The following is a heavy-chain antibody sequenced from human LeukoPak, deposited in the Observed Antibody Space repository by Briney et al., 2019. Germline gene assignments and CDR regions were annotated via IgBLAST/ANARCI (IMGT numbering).Heavy chain of an antibody. CDR2: IYYSGST. Sequence: PSETLSLTCTVSGGSISSYYWSWIRQPPGKGLDWIGYIYYSGSTNYNPSLKSRVTISVDTSKNQFSLKLSSVTAADTAVYYCARGGGLMVRGVSDAFDIWGQGTMVSVSS. D-gene: IGHD3-10*01. J-gene: IGHJ3*02. V-gene: IGHV4-59*01. CDR3: ARGGGLMVRGVSDAFDI. CDR1: GGSISSYY.